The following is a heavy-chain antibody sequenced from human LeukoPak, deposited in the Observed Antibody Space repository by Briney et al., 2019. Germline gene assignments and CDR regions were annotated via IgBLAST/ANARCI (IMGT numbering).Heavy chain of an antibody. CDR1: SGSISTSNYY. CDR3: AGASPDIVVADEYYYYYMDV. V-gene: IGHV4-39*07. Sequence: SETLSLTCTVSSGSISTSNYYWGWVRQPPGKALEWIGNIFYSGSTYYSPSLKSRVTISVDTSKNQFSLKLSSVTAADTAVYYCAGASPDIVVADEYYYYYMDVWGKGTTVTVSS. D-gene: IGHD2-2*01. J-gene: IGHJ6*03. CDR2: IFYSGST.